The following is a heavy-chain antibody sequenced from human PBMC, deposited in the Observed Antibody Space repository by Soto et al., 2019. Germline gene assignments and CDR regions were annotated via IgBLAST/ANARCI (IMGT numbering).Heavy chain of an antibody. D-gene: IGHD6-6*01. V-gene: IGHV2-5*01. CDR3: AHRLTYSSSSEFDY. Sequence: SGPTLVNPTQTLTLTCTFSGFSLGTSGVGVGWIRQPPGKALEWLALIYWNDDKRYSPSLKSRLTITKDTSKNQVVLTMTNMDPVDTATYYCAHRLTYSSSSEFDYWGQGTLVTVSS. CDR2: IYWNDDK. CDR1: GFSLGTSGVG. J-gene: IGHJ4*02.